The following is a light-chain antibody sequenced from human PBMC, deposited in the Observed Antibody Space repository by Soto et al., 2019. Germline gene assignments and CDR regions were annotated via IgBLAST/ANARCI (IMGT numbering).Light chain of an antibody. Sequence: DILMTQSPSTLSASVGDRVTFTCRASQSLRDRVAWFQQKPGHAPKLLIYGASNLESGVPSRFSGSGSGTEFTLTISGLQPDDFATYYCHQYNSSAFTFGPGTKLDIK. J-gene: IGKJ3*01. CDR2: GAS. V-gene: IGKV1-5*03. CDR3: HQYNSSAFT. CDR1: QSLRDR.